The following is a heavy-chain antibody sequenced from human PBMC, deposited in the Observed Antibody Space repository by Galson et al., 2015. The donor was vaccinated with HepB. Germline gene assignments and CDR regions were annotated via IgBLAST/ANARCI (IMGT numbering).Heavy chain of an antibody. V-gene: IGHV3-23*01. D-gene: IGHD2-15*01. J-gene: IGHJ4*02. CDR1: GFTFSNNA. Sequence: SLRLSCAASGFTFSNNAMSWVRQAPGKGLEWVSSISDSGTSTNYADSVKGRFTISRDISKNTMYLQMNSLRAEDTAVYYCAKAISCGGGTCSHFDCWGQGTLVAVSS. CDR3: AKAISCGGGTCSHFDC. CDR2: ISDSGTST.